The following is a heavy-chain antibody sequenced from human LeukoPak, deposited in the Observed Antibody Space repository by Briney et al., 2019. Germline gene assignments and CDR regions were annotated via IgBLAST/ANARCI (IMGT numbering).Heavy chain of an antibody. D-gene: IGHD3-22*01. CDR2: ISFDGSDK. Sequence: GGSLRLSCAASGFTFSNYAMHWVRQAPGKGLECVAVISFDGSDKYYADSVKGRFTISRDNSENTLYVQMNSLRAEDTAVYYCARGTYYYVSSGYCSGGLGYWGQGTLVTVSS. CDR1: GFTFSNYA. V-gene: IGHV3-30*04. CDR3: ARGTYYYVSSGYCSGGLGY. J-gene: IGHJ4*02.